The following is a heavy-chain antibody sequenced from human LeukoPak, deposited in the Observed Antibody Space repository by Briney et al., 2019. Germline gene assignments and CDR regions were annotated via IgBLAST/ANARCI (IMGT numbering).Heavy chain of an antibody. J-gene: IGHJ6*02. CDR3: AWSLGELSASPYYYGMDV. D-gene: IGHD3-16*02. CDR2: IYYSGST. Sequence: PSETLSLTCTVSGVSISSGGYYWSWLRQHPGKGLEWVGYIYYSGSTYYNPSLKSRVTISVDTSKNQFSLKLSSVTAADTAVYYCAWSLGELSASPYYYGMDVWGQGTTVTVSS. CDR1: GVSISSGGYY. V-gene: IGHV4-31*03.